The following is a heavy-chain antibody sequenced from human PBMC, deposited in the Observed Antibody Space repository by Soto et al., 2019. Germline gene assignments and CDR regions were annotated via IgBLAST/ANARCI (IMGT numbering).Heavy chain of an antibody. J-gene: IGHJ4*02. Sequence: QVQLVQSGAEVKKPGSSVKVSCKASGDTFSFYTLNWVRQAPGQGFEWVGRVNPILAMSSSAHKFQGRVSMFADKXTGTASMEPRSLRSGVTAVYSCATSYGSGSSPFGSWGQGTLVTVSS. CDR2: VNPILAMS. CDR1: GDTFSFYT. CDR3: ATSYGSGSSPFGS. V-gene: IGHV1-69*02. D-gene: IGHD3-10*01.